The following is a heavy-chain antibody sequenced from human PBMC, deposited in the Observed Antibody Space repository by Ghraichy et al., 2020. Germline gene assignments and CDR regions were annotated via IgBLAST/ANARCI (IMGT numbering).Heavy chain of an antibody. D-gene: IGHD3-10*01. Sequence: GGSLRLSCAASGFTFSSYAMHWVRQAPGKGLEWVAVISYDGSNKYYADSVKGRFTISRDNSKNTLYLQMNSLRAEDTAVYYCARERLKGKWFDPWGQGTLVTVSS. CDR1: GFTFSSYA. V-gene: IGHV3-30-3*01. CDR2: ISYDGSNK. CDR3: ARERLKGKWFDP. J-gene: IGHJ5*02.